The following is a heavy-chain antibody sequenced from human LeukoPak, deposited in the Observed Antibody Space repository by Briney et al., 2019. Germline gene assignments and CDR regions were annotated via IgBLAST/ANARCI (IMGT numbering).Heavy chain of an antibody. CDR2: MNPGSGNT. D-gene: IGHD6-13*01. Sequence: ASVKVSCKASGYIFTGYDIFWVRQATGQWLEWMGWMNPGSGNTGYAQKFQGRVTMTTNTSTNTAYMELSSLSSEDTAVYYCARVSSQGADYWGQGTLVTVSS. CDR3: ARVSSQGADY. V-gene: IGHV1-8*01. CDR1: GYIFTGYD. J-gene: IGHJ4*02.